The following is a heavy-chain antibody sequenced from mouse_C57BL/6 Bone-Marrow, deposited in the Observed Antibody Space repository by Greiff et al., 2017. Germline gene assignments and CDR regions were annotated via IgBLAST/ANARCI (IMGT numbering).Heavy chain of an antibody. CDR3: ARSGDVRGDDY. J-gene: IGHJ2*01. CDR1: GYTFTDYY. Sequence: EVQLQQSGPVLVKPGASVKMSCKASGYTFTDYYMNWVKQSHGKSLEWIGVINPYNGGTSYNQKFKGKATLTVDKSSSTAYMELNSLTSEDSAVYYCARSGDVRGDDYWGQGTTLTVSS. D-gene: IGHD2-13*01. V-gene: IGHV1-19*01. CDR2: INPYNGGT.